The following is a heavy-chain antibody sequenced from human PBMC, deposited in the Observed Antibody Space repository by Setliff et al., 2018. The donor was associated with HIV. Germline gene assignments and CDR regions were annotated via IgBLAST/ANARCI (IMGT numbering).Heavy chain of an antibody. J-gene: IGHJ3*02. CDR1: GYTFIRYY. V-gene: IGHV1-46*04. D-gene: IGHD3-22*01. Sequence: ASVKVSCKASGYTFIRYYMHWVRQAPGQGLEWMGVINPSSGSTTYTQKLQGRVTMTRDTSKKRGYMELSSLRSEDTAVYYCARGSYLDSRGGDPFEMWGQGAMVTVSS. CDR2: INPSSGST. CDR3: ARGSYLDSRGGDPFEM.